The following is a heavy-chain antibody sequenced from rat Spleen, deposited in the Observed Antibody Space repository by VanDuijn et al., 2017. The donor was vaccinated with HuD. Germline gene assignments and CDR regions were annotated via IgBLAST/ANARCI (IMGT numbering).Heavy chain of an antibody. Sequence: EVQLVESGGGLVQPGRSLKLSCAASGFTFSDYNMAWVRQAPKKGLEWVATIIYDGSRTYYRDSEKGRFTISRDNAKSTLYLQMDSLRSEDTATYYCATHNNIGTTNYFDYWGQGVMVTVSS. CDR3: ATHNNIGTTNYFDY. CDR1: GFTFSDYN. D-gene: IGHD1-5*01. CDR2: IIYDGSRT. J-gene: IGHJ2*01. V-gene: IGHV5S10*01.